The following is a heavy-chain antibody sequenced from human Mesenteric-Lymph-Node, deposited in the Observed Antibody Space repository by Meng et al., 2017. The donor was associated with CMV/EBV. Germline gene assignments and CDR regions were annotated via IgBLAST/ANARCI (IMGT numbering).Heavy chain of an antibody. D-gene: IGHD6-6*01. CDR3: ARILSSSSPYFQH. CDR1: GYTFTGYY. CDR2: INPNSGGT. Sequence: ASVKVSCKASGYTFTGYYMHWVRQAPGQGLEWMGWINPNSGGTNYAQKFQGRVTMTRDTSISTAYMELSRLRSDDTAVYYCARILSSSSPYFQHWGQGTLVTSPQ. V-gene: IGHV1-2*02. J-gene: IGHJ1*01.